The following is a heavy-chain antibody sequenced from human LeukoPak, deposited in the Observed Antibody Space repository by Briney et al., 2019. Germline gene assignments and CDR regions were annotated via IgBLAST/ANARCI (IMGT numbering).Heavy chain of an antibody. CDR1: GFTFSSYA. D-gene: IGHD3-3*01. J-gene: IGHJ4*02. Sequence: GRSLRLSCAASGFTFSSYAMHWVRQAPGKGLEWVAVISYDGSNKYYADSVKGRFTISRGNSKNTLYLQMNSLRAEDTAVYYCARGLDFWSGVFDYWGQGTLVTVSS. CDR3: ARGLDFWSGVFDY. CDR2: ISYDGSNK. V-gene: IGHV3-30-3*01.